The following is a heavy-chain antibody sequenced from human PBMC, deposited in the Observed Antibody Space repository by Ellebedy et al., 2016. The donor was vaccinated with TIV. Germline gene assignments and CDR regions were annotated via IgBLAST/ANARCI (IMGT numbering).Heavy chain of an antibody. CDR1: GFTFSTYA. V-gene: IGHV3-23*01. J-gene: IGHJ3*02. CDR3: VKGRWLDAFDI. D-gene: IGHD4-23*01. Sequence: GESLKISCAASGFTFSTYAMTWVRQAPGKGLEWVSTIGVSGGSTYYTDSVKGRFTTSRDNSKNTLFLQMNSLRAEDTGLYFCVKGRWLDAFDIWGQGTMVTVSS. CDR2: IGVSGGST.